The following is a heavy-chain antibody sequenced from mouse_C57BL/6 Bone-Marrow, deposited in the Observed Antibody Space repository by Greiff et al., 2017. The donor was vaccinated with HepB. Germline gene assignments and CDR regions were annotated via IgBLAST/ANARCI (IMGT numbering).Heavy chain of an antibody. CDR1: GFTFSNYW. J-gene: IGHJ3*01. D-gene: IGHD2-2*01. V-gene: IGHV6-3*01. CDR2: IRLKSDNYAT. Sequence: EVKLMESGGGLVQPGGSMKLSCVASGFTFSNYWMNWVRQSPEKGLEWVAQIRLKSDNYATHYAESVKGRFTISRDDSKSSVYLQMNNLRAEDTGIYYCTLWLRRAYWGQGTLVTVSA. CDR3: TLWLRRAY.